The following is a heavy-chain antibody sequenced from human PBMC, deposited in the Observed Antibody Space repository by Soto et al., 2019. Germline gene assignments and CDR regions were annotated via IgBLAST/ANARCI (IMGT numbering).Heavy chain of an antibody. CDR3: AKDIDAFEQHSNFDY. CDR1: RFTFDDYA. CDR2: ISWNSGSI. Sequence: GGSLRLSCSASRFTFDDYAMHWVRQAPGKGLEWVSGISWNSGSIGYADSVKGRFTISRDNAKNSLYLQMNSLRAEDTALYYFAKDIDAFEQHSNFDYWGQGSLVTFSS. D-gene: IGHD6-13*01. J-gene: IGHJ4*02. V-gene: IGHV3-9*01.